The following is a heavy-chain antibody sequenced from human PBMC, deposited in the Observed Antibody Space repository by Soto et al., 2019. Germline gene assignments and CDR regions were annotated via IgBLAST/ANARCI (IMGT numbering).Heavy chain of an antibody. CDR3: ARDLGVRGVYNWFDP. Sequence: ASVKVSCKASGYTFTSYYMHWVRQAPGQGLEWMGIINPSGGSTSYAQKFQGRVTMTRDTSTSTAYMELRSLRSDDTAVYYCARDLGVRGVYNWFDPWGQGTLVTVSS. J-gene: IGHJ5*02. D-gene: IGHD3-10*01. CDR2: INPSGGST. V-gene: IGHV1-46*01. CDR1: GYTFTSYY.